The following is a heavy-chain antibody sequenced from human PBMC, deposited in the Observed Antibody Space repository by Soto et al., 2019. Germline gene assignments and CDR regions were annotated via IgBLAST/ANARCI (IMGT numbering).Heavy chain of an antibody. J-gene: IGHJ3*02. CDR2: IWYDGSNK. CDR3: ARDQWYCTNGVCPDDAFDI. V-gene: IGHV3-33*01. D-gene: IGHD2-8*01. CDR1: GFTFSSYG. Sequence: GGSLRLSCAASGFTFSSYGMHWVRQAPGKGLEWVAVIWYDGSNKYYADSVKGRFTISRDNSKNTLYLQMNSLRAEDTAVYYCARDQWYCTNGVCPDDAFDIWGQGTMVTSSS.